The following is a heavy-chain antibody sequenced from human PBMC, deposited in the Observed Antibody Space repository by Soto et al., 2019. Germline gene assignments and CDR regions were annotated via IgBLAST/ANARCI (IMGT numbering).Heavy chain of an antibody. CDR3: ARDAPYYFDY. Sequence: EVQLVESGGGLVQPGGSLRLSCAASGFTFSSYSMNWVRQAPGRGLEWVSYISSSSSTIYYADSVKGRFTISRDNAKNSLYLQMNSLRAGDTAVYYCARDAPYYFDYWGQGTLVTVSS. CDR2: ISSSSSTI. J-gene: IGHJ4*02. V-gene: IGHV3-48*01. CDR1: GFTFSSYS.